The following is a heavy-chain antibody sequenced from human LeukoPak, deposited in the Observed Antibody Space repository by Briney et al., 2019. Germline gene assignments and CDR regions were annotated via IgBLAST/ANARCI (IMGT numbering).Heavy chain of an antibody. V-gene: IGHV1-69*01. J-gene: IGHJ4*02. CDR2: FVTG. Sequence: FVTGNYAQNFQGRVTITADEYKSRDYMELNRLRSEDTAVYYCARQLYYYGSGSYYYFDYWGQGTLVTVSS. D-gene: IGHD3-10*01. CDR3: ARQLYYYGSGSYYYFDY.